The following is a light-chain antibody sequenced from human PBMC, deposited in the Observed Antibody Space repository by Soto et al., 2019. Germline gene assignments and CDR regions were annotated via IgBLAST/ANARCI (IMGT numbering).Light chain of an antibody. V-gene: IGKV3-20*01. J-gene: IGKJ1*01. Sequence: EIVLTQSPGTLSLSPGERATLSCRASQSVSSSYLAWYQQKPGQAPRLLIYGASSRATGIPDRFSGSGSGTDFTLTISRLEPEDFAVYYCQQYGSSTPGTLGQGTKVDIK. CDR1: QSVSSSY. CDR2: GAS. CDR3: QQYGSSTPGT.